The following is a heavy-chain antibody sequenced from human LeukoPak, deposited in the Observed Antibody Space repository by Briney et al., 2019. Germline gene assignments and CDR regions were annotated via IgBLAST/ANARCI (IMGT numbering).Heavy chain of an antibody. Sequence: ASVKVSCKASGYTFTSYDINWVRQATGPGLEWMGWMNPNSGNTGYAQKFQGRVTITRNTSISTAYMELSSLRSEDTAVYYCASLYDSSGFSAFDIWGQGTMVTVSS. J-gene: IGHJ3*02. CDR2: MNPNSGNT. CDR1: GYTFTSYD. V-gene: IGHV1-8*03. D-gene: IGHD3-22*01. CDR3: ASLYDSSGFSAFDI.